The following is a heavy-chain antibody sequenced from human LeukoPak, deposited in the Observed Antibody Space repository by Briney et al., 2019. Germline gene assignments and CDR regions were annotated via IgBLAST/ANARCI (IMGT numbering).Heavy chain of an antibody. J-gene: IGHJ4*02. CDR1: GFTFSSYG. CDR3: ARAALGSSGWYNDY. Sequence: PGGSLRLSCAASGFTFSSYGMHWVRQAPGKGLEWVAVIWYDGSNKYYADSVKGRFTISRDNSKNTLYLQMNSLRAEDTAVYYCARAALGSSGWYNDYWGQGTLVTVSS. V-gene: IGHV3-33*01. CDR2: IWYDGSNK. D-gene: IGHD6-19*01.